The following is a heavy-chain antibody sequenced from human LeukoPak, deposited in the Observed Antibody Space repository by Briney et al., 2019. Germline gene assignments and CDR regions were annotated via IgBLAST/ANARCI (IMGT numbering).Heavy chain of an antibody. CDR2: IFFRGAT. CDR1: DDSITSSSYY. D-gene: IGHD3-22*01. Sequence: SETLSLTCTVSDDSITSSSYYWGWIRQPPGKGLEWIGNIFFRGATYYNPSLKSRVTMSVDTSKNQFSLKLKSVTAADTAVYYCARHRDSGGFYALDYWGQGALVTVSS. V-gene: IGHV4-39*01. CDR3: ARHRDSGGFYALDY. J-gene: IGHJ4*02.